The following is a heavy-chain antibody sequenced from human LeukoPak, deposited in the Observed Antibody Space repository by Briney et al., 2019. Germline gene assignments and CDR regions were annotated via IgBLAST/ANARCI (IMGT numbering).Heavy chain of an antibody. D-gene: IGHD3-10*01. CDR1: ALTFSSYT. V-gene: IGHV3-21*01. Sequence: PGGSLRLSCAASALTFSSYTMNWVRQAPGQGLEWVSSINSISSYIYYADSLKGRFTISRDNAKNSLYLQMNSLRAEDTAIYYCARPLYGSGGWYFDYWGEGTLVTVSS. J-gene: IGHJ4*02. CDR2: INSISSYI. CDR3: ARPLYGSGGWYFDY.